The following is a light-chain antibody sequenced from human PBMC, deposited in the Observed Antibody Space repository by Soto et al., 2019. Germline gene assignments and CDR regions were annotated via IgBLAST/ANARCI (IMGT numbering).Light chain of an antibody. CDR3: QQYYSSPPT. CDR2: AAS. CDR1: QGISSY. Sequence: IQLTHSPSSLSASVGDRCTITCRASQGISSYLAWYQQKQGEAPKLLIYAASTLQSGVPSRLRGSGSGTDFTITISSPQNEDFATYYCQQYYSSPPTFGQGTRLEIK. J-gene: IGKJ5*01. V-gene: IGKV1-9*01.